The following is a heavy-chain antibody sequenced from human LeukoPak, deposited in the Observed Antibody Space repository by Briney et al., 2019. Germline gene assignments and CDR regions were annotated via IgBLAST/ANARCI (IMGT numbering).Heavy chain of an antibody. CDR1: EYTFTSHH. J-gene: IGHJ4*02. CDR2: MNPDTGNT. Sequence: AAVKVSCKASEYTFTSHHINWVRQAAGQGLEWMGWMNPDTGNTVYAQKFQGRVTMTWDTSISTAYMELGSLRSEDTAVYYCARGRPTNLGGIYWGQGTLVTVPS. D-gene: IGHD7-27*01. V-gene: IGHV1-8*01. CDR3: ARGRPTNLGGIY.